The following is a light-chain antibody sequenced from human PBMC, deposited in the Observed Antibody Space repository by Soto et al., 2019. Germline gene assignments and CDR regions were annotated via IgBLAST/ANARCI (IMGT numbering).Light chain of an antibody. CDR1: QDISNK. V-gene: IGKV3-15*01. CDR2: SAS. Sequence: ETVMTQSPATLSVSPGEGVTLSCRASQDISNKLAWYQQKPGQAPRLLLYSASTRATGVPDMFSGSGSGTEFTLSISSLQSEDFAFYHCQHYHDWRWTFGQGTKVEIK. J-gene: IGKJ1*01. CDR3: QHYHDWRWT.